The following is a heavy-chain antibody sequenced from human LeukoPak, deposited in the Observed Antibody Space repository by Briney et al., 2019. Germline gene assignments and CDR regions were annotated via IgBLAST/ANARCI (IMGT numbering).Heavy chain of an antibody. CDR3: ARERDISVPGTREGRYNWFDP. J-gene: IGHJ5*02. V-gene: IGHV1-46*01. CDR1: GYTFTTYY. D-gene: IGHD6-19*01. CDR2: INPSGGSS. Sequence: ASVKVSCKASGYTFTTYYMHWVRQAPGQGFEWMGVINPSGGSSSYAQKFQGRVTLTRDLSTRTFYLDLNSLRFEDTAVYYCARERDISVPGTREGRYNWFDPWGQGTLVTVSS.